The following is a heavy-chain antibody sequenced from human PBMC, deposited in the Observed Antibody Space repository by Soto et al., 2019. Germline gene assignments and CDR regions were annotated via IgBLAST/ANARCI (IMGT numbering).Heavy chain of an antibody. CDR1: GFNFTGYY. CDR2: INPKTGDT. CDR3: VSGDHLGR. V-gene: IGHV1-2*02. J-gene: IGHJ4*02. Sequence: QMQLVQSGAEARKPGASVKVSCKTSGFNFTGYYLNWVRQAPGRGLEWVGWINPKTGDTNNAQKFQGRVTMTTDTAISTGYMELSGLRSDDTAVYYCVSGDHLGRWGKGTRVTVSS.